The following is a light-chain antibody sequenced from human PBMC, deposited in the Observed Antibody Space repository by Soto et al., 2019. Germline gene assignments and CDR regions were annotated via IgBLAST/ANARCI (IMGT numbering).Light chain of an antibody. CDR1: QSVSNN. J-gene: IGKJ1*01. V-gene: IGKV3-15*01. Sequence: EVVMTQYPATLSVSPGESATLACRASQSVSNNLAWYQQKPGQAPRLLIYGASTRATGIPARFSGSGSGTEFTLTISSLQSEDFAVYYCQQYNNWWTFGQGTKVEIK. CDR2: GAS. CDR3: QQYNNWWT.